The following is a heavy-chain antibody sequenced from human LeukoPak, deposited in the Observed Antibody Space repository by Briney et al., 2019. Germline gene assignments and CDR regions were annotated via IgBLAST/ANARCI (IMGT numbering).Heavy chain of an antibody. CDR2: TSSGGDYT. Sequence: AGGSLRLSCAASGFNFSIYAMSWVRQAPGKGLEWVSSTSSGGDYTYYAGSVKGRFTISRDNSKNTLYLQMNSLRAEDTATYYCAKDRPNYYESNGHYYRRDGDSWGQGTLVTVSS. CDR1: GFNFSIYA. D-gene: IGHD3-22*01. V-gene: IGHV3-23*01. J-gene: IGHJ5*01. CDR3: AKDRPNYYESNGHYYRRDGDS.